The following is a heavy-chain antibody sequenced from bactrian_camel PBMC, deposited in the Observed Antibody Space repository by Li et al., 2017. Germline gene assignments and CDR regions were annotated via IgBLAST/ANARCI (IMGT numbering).Heavy chain of an antibody. Sequence: VQLVESGGVSAQAGGSLRLSCESDEYIIRTYCMGWFRQAPGKEREGVAAIDTDDNSNYANSVWGRFTISQGNANNTVYLEMNNLKPEDTGVYYCAPHDYLAPGKYYTGAFCYGPREYNYWGHGTQVTVS. J-gene: IGHJ4*01. CDR2: IDTDDNS. CDR3: APHDYLAPGKYYTGAFCYGPREYNY. CDR1: EYIIRTYC. V-gene: IGHV3S53*01. D-gene: IGHD2*01.